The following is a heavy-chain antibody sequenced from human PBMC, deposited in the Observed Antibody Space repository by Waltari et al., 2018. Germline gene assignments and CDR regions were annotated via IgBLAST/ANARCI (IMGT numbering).Heavy chain of an antibody. CDR3: ARRGRLWFGELWNWFDP. CDR2: MNPSSGNT. Sequence: QVQLVQSGAEVKKPGASVKGSCKASGYTFTSYDINWVRQATGHGLESMGWMNPSSGNTGYAQKFQGRVTITRNTSISTAYMELSSLRSEDTAVYYCARRGRLWFGELWNWFDPWGQGTLVTVSS. D-gene: IGHD3-10*01. V-gene: IGHV1-8*03. CDR1: GYTFTSYD. J-gene: IGHJ5*02.